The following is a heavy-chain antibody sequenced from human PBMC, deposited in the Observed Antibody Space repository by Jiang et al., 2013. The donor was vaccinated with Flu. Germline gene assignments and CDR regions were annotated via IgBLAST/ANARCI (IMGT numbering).Heavy chain of an antibody. J-gene: IGHJ3*02. CDR1: GDSVSSFSAA. Sequence: SQTLSLTCAISGDSVSSFSAAWNWIRQSPSRGLEWLGRTYYRSTWYTDYAVSVKSRITINPDTSKNQFSLQLNSVTPEDTAVYYCVRQYHDFLTGHEGFDIWGQGTMVTVSS. V-gene: IGHV6-1*01. CDR3: VRQYHDFLTGHEGFDI. CDR2: TYYRSTWYT. D-gene: IGHD3-9*01.